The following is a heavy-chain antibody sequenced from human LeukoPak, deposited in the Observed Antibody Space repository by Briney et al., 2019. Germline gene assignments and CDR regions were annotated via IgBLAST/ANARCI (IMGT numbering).Heavy chain of an antibody. D-gene: IGHD3-9*01. CDR2: ISGSGGST. CDR3: ARGSDNYYYYQYMDV. CDR1: GFTFSSYG. J-gene: IGHJ6*03. V-gene: IGHV3-23*01. Sequence: GGSLRLSCAASGFTFSSYGMSWVRQAPGKGLEWVSAISGSGGSTYYADSVKGRFTISRDNSKNTLYLQLNSLRAEDTAVYYCARGSDNYYYYQYMDVWGKGTTVTVSS.